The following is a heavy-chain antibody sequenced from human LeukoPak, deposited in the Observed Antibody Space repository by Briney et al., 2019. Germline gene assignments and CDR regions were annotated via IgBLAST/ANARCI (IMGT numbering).Heavy chain of an antibody. CDR1: GFTFSDYS. Sequence: GGSLRLSCAASGFTFSDYSMRWIRQAPGKGLEWVSSISRSGSTKYYADSVKGRFTISRDNAKNSLFLQMNSLRAEDTAVYYCARVLRYCGGGNCYSGGLGYMDVWGKGTTVTISS. CDR2: ISRSGSTK. CDR3: ARVLRYCGGGNCYSGGLGYMDV. D-gene: IGHD2-15*01. V-gene: IGHV3-11*01. J-gene: IGHJ6*03.